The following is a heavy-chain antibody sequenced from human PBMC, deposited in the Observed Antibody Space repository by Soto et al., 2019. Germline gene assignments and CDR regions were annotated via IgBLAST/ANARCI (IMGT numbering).Heavy chain of an antibody. D-gene: IGHD6-13*01. CDR1: GFSLKNARVG. Sequence: QVTLKESGPVLVKPTETLTLTCTVSGFSLKNARVGMTWIRQPPGKALEWLAVIFSNDEKSYSTSLKRTLTIYEDPSKSQVVITASNLDPLSPGTYFWARPWQPLHHFDVDAWGQGTTVSVSS. J-gene: IGHJ6*02. CDR3: ARPWQPLHHFDVDA. V-gene: IGHV2-26*01. CDR2: IFSNDEK.